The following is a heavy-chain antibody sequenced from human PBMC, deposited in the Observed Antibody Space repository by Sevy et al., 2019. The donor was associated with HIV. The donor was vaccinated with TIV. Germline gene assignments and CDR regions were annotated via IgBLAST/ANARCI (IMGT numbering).Heavy chain of an antibody. J-gene: IGHJ3*02. CDR3: ARHGRSGTHAFDI. Sequence: GESLKISCKGSGYSFTSYWIGWVRQMPGKGLGGMGIIYPGDSDTRYSPSFQGQVTSSADKSISTAYLQWSSLKASDTAMYYCARHGRSGTHAFDIWGQGTMVTVSS. CDR1: GYSFTSYW. V-gene: IGHV5-51*01. CDR2: IYPGDSDT. D-gene: IGHD3-3*01.